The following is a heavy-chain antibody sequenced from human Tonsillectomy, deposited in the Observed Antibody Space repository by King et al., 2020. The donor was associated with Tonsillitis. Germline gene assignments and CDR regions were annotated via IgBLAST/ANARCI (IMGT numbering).Heavy chain of an antibody. D-gene: IGHD3-10*01. J-gene: IGHJ4*02. CDR3: AGEGFSTMVRGVMSYFDY. Sequence: HVQLQESGPGLVKPSGTLSLTCTVSGGSISSYYWSWIRQPAGKGLEWIGRIYSSGSTNYNPSLKSRVTMSVDTSKNQFSLKLSSVTAADTAVYYCAGEGFSTMVRGVMSYFDYWGQGTLVTVSS. V-gene: IGHV4-4*07. CDR2: IYSSGST. CDR1: GGSISSYY.